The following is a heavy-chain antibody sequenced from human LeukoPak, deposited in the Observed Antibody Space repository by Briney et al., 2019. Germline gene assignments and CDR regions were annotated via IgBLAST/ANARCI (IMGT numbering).Heavy chain of an antibody. CDR2: IHYSGST. Sequence: SETLSLTCTVSGGSVRSHYWSWIRQPPGKGLEWIGYIHYSGSTDYNPALKSRLTMSADTSKNQVSLKLSSVTAADTAVYYCTRGYGWYDYWGQGTLVTVSS. J-gene: IGHJ4*02. CDR1: GGSVRSHY. D-gene: IGHD6-19*01. V-gene: IGHV4-59*02. CDR3: TRGYGWYDY.